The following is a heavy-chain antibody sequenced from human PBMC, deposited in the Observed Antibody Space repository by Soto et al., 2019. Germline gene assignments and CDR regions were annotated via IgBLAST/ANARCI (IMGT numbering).Heavy chain of an antibody. CDR1: GGSVASGDYY. Sequence: PSESLSLTYTVSGGSVASGDYYWSWIRQPPGKGLEWIGYIYYSGNTNYNPSLKSRVIISVDTSKNLFSLKLTSVTAADTAVYYCARIPGANDILTGTFDPWGQGTLVTVSS. V-gene: IGHV4-61*08. CDR3: ARIPGANDILTGTFDP. CDR2: IYYSGNT. D-gene: IGHD3-9*01. J-gene: IGHJ5*02.